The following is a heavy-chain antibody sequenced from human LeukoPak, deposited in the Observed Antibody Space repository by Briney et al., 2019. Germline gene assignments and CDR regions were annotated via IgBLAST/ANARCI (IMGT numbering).Heavy chain of an antibody. CDR1: GFTFSSYW. V-gene: IGHV3-48*04. D-gene: IGHD5-18*01. J-gene: IGHJ6*02. CDR2: ISSSGSTI. CDR3: ARGPTAMAYYYGMDV. Sequence: GGSLRLSCAASGFTFSSYWMSWVRQAPGKGLEWVSYISSSGSTIYYADSVKGRFTISRDNAKNSLYLQMNSLRAEDTAVYYCARGPTAMAYYYGMDVWGQGTTVTVSS.